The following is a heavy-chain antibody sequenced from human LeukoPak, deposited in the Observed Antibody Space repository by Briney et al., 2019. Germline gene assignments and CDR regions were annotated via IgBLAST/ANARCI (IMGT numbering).Heavy chain of an antibody. J-gene: IGHJ4*02. CDR1: GFTFSSYW. D-gene: IGHD3-3*01. CDR3: ARGLRFLEWLFDY. V-gene: IGHV3-7*01. CDR2: IKQDGSEK. Sequence: GGSLRLSCAASGFTFSSYWMSWVRQAPGKGLEWVANIKQDGSEKDYVDSVKGRFTISRDNAKNSLYLQMNSLRAEDTAVYYCARGLRFLEWLFDYWGQGTLVTVSS.